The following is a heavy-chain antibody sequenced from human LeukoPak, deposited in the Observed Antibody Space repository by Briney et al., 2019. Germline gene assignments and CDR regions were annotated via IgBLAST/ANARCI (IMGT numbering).Heavy chain of an antibody. CDR2: ISYDGSNK. CDR1: GFTLSSYG. V-gene: IGHV3-30*18. CDR3: AKDISYGDYGSPFDY. Sequence: GGPLRLSCAASGFTLSSYGMHWVRQAPGKGLEWVAVISYDGSNKYYADSVKGRFTISRDNTKNTLYLQMNSLRPDDTAVYYCAKDISYGDYGSPFDYWGQGTLVTVSS. D-gene: IGHD4-17*01. J-gene: IGHJ4*02.